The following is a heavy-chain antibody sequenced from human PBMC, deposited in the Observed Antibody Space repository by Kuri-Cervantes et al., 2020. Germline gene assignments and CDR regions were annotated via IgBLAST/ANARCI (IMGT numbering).Heavy chain of an antibody. V-gene: IGHV3-30*03. CDR2: ISYDGSKK. CDR3: ARGEVYYDFWSGYYPNWFDP. CDR1: GFTLSRYG. J-gene: IGHJ5*02. Sequence: GGSLRLSCADSGFTLSRYGMHWVRQAPGKGLEWVALISYDGSKKYYADSVKGRFTISRDNSKSTLCLQMNSLRAEDTAVYYCARGEVYYDFWSGYYPNWFDPWGQGTLVTVSS. D-gene: IGHD3-3*01.